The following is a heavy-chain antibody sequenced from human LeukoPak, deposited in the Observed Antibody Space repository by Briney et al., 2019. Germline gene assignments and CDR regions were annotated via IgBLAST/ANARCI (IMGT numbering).Heavy chain of an antibody. D-gene: IGHD3-22*01. J-gene: IGHJ4*02. V-gene: IGHV3-48*03. CDR2: ISSSGSTI. Sequence: GGSLRLSCAASGFTISSYEMNWVRQAPGKGLEWVSYISSSGSTIYYADSVKGRFTISRDNAKNSLYLQMNSLRAEDTAVYYCARDGSYYDSSGYQIHFDYWGQGTLVTVSS. CDR3: ARDGSYYDSSGYQIHFDY. CDR1: GFTISSYE.